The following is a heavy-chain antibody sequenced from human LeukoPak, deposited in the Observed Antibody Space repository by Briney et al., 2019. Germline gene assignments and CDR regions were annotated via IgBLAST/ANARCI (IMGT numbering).Heavy chain of an antibody. V-gene: IGHV1-18*01. CDR3: GREVIGSYSVAY. J-gene: IGHJ4*02. D-gene: IGHD1-26*01. Sequence: ASVKVSCKASGYPFTSYGITWVRQAPGQGLEWMGWISAYNGNTKYAQKLQGRVTMTTDTSTSTAHMELRSLRSDDTAVYYCGREVIGSYSVAYWGQGTLVTVSS. CDR1: GYPFTSYG. CDR2: ISAYNGNT.